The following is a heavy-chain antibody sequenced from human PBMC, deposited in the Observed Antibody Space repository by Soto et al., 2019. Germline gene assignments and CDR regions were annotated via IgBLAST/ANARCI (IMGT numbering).Heavy chain of an antibody. D-gene: IGHD1-26*01. J-gene: IGHJ6*02. CDR1: GYTITNYD. CDR2: MNPNSGNT. Sequence: QVQLVQSGAEVKKPGASVKVSCKASGYTITNYDINWVRQATGQRLEWMGWMNPNSGNTGYARKFQGRVTMTRNTSISTAYMELSSLRSEDPAVYYCASGVGTDYYYGMDVWGQGTTVTVSS. CDR3: ASGVGTDYYYGMDV. V-gene: IGHV1-8*01.